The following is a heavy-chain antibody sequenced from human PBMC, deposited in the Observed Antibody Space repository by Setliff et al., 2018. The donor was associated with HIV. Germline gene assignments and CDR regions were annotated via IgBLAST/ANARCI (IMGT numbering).Heavy chain of an antibody. D-gene: IGHD5-18*01. CDR2: VYTSGTT. CDR3: ARLFAGYSYGYYYYGIDV. Sequence: TSETLSLTCTVSGGSISSGHYYWSWIRQPAGKGLEWIGHVYTSGTTNYNPSLRSRVTISLDTSKNQFSLKLTSVTAADTAVYYCARLFAGYSYGYYYYGIDVWGLGTTVTVS. CDR1: GGSISSGHYY. J-gene: IGHJ6*02. V-gene: IGHV4-61*09.